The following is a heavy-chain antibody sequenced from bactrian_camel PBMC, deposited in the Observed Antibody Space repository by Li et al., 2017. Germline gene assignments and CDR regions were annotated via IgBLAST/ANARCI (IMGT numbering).Heavy chain of an antibody. V-gene: IGHV3S40*01. CDR3: VRAHEFAEY. CDR1: GFTFSSLF. J-gene: IGHJ4*01. CDR2: INSSGRST. Sequence: DVQLVESGGGSVQHGGSLKLSCAASGFTFSSLFMNWVRQAPGKGLEWVSDINSSGRSTNYADSVKGRFTISRDNANSMVFLKMNSVIPEDTAVYYCVRAHEFAEYWGQGTQVTVS.